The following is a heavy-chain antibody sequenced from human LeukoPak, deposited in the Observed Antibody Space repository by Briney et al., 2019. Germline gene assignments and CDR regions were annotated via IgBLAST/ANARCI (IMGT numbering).Heavy chain of an antibody. CDR3: ARGQLIVVVPAAINYFDY. V-gene: IGHV4-59*08. J-gene: IGHJ4*02. CDR1: GGSISSYY. Sequence: PSETLSLTCTVSGGSISSYYWSWIRQPPGKGLEWIGYIYYSGGTNYNPSLKSRVTISVDTSKNQFSLKLSSVTAADTAVYYCARGQLIVVVPAAINYFDYWGQGTLVTVSS. CDR2: IYYSGGT. D-gene: IGHD2-2*01.